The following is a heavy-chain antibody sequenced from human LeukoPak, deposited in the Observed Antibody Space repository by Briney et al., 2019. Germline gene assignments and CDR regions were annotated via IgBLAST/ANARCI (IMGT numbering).Heavy chain of an antibody. D-gene: IGHD6-13*01. Sequence: GGSLRLPCAASGFTFSSYAMHWVRQAPGKGLEWVAVISYDGSNKYYADSVKGRFTISRDNSKNTLYLQMNSMRAEDTAVYYCARDRGGSSWYVNYYYGMDVWGQGTTVTVSS. V-gene: IGHV3-30-3*01. CDR2: ISYDGSNK. CDR3: ARDRGGSSWYVNYYYGMDV. J-gene: IGHJ6*02. CDR1: GFTFSSYA.